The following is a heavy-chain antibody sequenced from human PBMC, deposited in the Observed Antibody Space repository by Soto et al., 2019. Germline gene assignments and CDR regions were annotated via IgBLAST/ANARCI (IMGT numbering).Heavy chain of an antibody. CDR1: GGSFSGYY. V-gene: IGHV4-34*01. CDR3: ARLPYYDTTPVTFDI. Sequence: SETLSLTCAVYGGSFSGYYWSWIRQPPGKGLEWIGEINHSGSTNYNPSLKSRVTISVDTSKNQFSLKLSSVTAADTAVYYCARLPYYDTTPVTFDIWGQGAMVTVSS. J-gene: IGHJ3*02. CDR2: INHSGST. D-gene: IGHD3-22*01.